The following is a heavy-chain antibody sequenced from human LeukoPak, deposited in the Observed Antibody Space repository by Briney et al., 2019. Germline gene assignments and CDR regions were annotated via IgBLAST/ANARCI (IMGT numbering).Heavy chain of an antibody. Sequence: SGTLSLTCAVSGDSISDNNWWSWVRQPPGKGLEWIGEIFHSGRTNYNPSLKSRVTISVDKSKNQFSLKLSSVTAADTAVYYCVREPVVRGVQPPCYFDYWGRGILVTVSS. CDR1: GDSISDNNW. CDR3: VREPVVRGVQPPCYFDY. J-gene: IGHJ4*02. V-gene: IGHV4-4*02. D-gene: IGHD3-10*01. CDR2: IFHSGRT.